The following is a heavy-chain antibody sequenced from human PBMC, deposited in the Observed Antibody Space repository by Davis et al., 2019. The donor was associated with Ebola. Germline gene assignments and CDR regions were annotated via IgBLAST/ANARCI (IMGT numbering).Heavy chain of an antibody. CDR1: GFTFNTYA. V-gene: IGHV3-23*01. D-gene: IGHD3-22*01. CDR3: AKALFDSIGIDAFDI. J-gene: IGHJ3*02. CDR2: ISGNAEST. Sequence: PGGSLRLSCAASGFTFNTYAMSWVRQAPGMGLEWVSTISGNAESTYYADSVKGRFTLSRDNSKDTLYLRMKSLRAEDTAVYYCAKALFDSIGIDAFDIWGQGTMVTVS.